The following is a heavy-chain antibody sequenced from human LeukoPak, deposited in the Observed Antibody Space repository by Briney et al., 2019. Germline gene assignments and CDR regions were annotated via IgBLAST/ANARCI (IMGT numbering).Heavy chain of an antibody. J-gene: IGHJ6*03. CDR1: GYTFTGYY. D-gene: IGHD6-13*01. CDR2: INPNSGGT. Sequence: GASVKVSCKASGYTFTGYYMHWVRQAPGQGLEWMGWINPNSGGTNYAQKFQGRVTMTRDTSISTAYMELSRLRSDDTAVYYCARGRAAAAGKGYYYYYMDVWGKGTTVTVSS. V-gene: IGHV1-2*02. CDR3: ARGRAAAAGKGYYYYYMDV.